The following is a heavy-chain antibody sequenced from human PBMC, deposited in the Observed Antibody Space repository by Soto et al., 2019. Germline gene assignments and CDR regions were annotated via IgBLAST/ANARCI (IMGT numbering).Heavy chain of an antibody. D-gene: IGHD3-10*01. J-gene: IGHJ6*02. CDR3: ARAGVGGWLSGKRYYFYNGLDV. Sequence: SETLSLTCALYCGSFSGYYGTWIRQPPGKGLEWIGETSHSRGTNYNPSLKSRVSMSVDGSKNQFSLKLTSVTAADTAVYYCARAGVGGWLSGKRYYFYNGLDVWGQGTTVTVSS. CDR2: TSHSRGT. V-gene: IGHV4-34*01. CDR1: CGSFSGYY.